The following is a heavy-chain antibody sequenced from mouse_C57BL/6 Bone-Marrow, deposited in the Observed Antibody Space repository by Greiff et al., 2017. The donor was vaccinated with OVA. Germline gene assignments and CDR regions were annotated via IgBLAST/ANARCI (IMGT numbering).Heavy chain of an antibody. CDR2: INPSTGGT. V-gene: IGHV1-42*01. J-gene: IGHJ3*01. CDR3: ARGGTSPFAY. Sequence: EVKLMESGPELVKPGASVKIPCKASGYSFTGYYMNWVKQSPEKSLEWIGEINPSTGGTTYNQKFKAKATLTVDKSSSTAYMQLKSLTSEDSAVYYCARGGTSPFAYWGQGTLVTVSA. D-gene: IGHD4-1*01. CDR1: GYSFTGYY.